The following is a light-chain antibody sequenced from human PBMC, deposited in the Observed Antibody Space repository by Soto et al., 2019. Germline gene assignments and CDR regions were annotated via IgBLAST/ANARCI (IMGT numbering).Light chain of an antibody. CDR3: NSWTTSTTMI. Sequence: QSALTQPASVSGSPGQSITISCTGTSSDIGAYNFVSWYQQHPGKAPKLMLYDVNIRPSGVSNRFSGSKSGNTASLTISGIQAEDEADYYCNSWTTSTTMIFGGGTKVTVL. CDR2: DVN. CDR1: SSDIGAYNF. V-gene: IGLV2-14*03. J-gene: IGLJ2*01.